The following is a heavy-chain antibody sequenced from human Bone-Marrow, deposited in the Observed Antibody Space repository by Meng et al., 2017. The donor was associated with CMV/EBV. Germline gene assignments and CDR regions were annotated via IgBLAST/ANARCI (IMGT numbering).Heavy chain of an antibody. CDR2: IKEDGSEK. D-gene: IGHD7-27*01. V-gene: IGHV3-7*01. Sequence: GGSLRLSCRDSGLTFSTSWMTWVRQAPGKGLEWVANIKEDGSEKNYVDSVKGRFTISRDNARNSLYLQMNSLRAEDTAVYYCATELGLGQYYYYGMDVWGQGTMVTVSS. J-gene: IGHJ6*02. CDR1: GLTFSTSW. CDR3: ATELGLGQYYYYGMDV.